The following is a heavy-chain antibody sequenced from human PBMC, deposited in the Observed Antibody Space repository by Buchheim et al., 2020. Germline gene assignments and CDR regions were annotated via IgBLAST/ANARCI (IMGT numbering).Heavy chain of an antibody. D-gene: IGHD2-21*01. Sequence: QVLLQQGGARLLKPSETLSLTCDVSDGSFSSFYWTWIRQPPGKGLEWIGEFNYDGRTNYSPSLKSRVIISVVRSRNQFSLNLRSVTAADTGVYYCARGTGQIVYFYGMDVWGQGTT. J-gene: IGHJ6*02. V-gene: IGHV4-34*01. CDR3: ARGTGQIVYFYGMDV. CDR2: FNYDGRT. CDR1: DGSFSSFY.